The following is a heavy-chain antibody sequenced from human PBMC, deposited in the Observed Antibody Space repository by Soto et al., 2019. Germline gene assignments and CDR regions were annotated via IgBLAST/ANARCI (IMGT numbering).Heavy chain of an antibody. V-gene: IGHV4-31*03. D-gene: IGHD2-15*01. Sequence: PSETMSLTCTVSGGSISSGGYYWCWIRQHPGKGLEWIGYIYYSGSTYYNPSLKSRVTISVDTSKNQFSLKLSSVTAADTAVYYCAREKSEDYYYYGMDVWGQGTTVTVSS. J-gene: IGHJ6*02. CDR1: GGSISSGGYY. CDR3: AREKSEDYYYYGMDV. CDR2: IYYSGST.